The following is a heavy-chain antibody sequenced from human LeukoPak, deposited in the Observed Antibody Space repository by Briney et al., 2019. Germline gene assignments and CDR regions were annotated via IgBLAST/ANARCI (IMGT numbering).Heavy chain of an antibody. V-gene: IGHV3-30-3*01. J-gene: IGHJ4*02. CDR2: ISYDGSNK. CDR1: GFTFSSYA. CDR3: AKDQRITMIVVVTSFDY. Sequence: GGSLRLSCAASGFTFSSYAMHWVRQAPGKGLEWVAVISYDGSNKYYADSVKGRFTISRDNSKNTLYLQMNSLRAEDTAVYYCAKDQRITMIVVVTSFDYWGQGTLVTVSS. D-gene: IGHD3-22*01.